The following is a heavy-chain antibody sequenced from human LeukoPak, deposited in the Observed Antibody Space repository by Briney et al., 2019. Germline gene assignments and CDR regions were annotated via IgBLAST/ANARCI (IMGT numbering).Heavy chain of an antibody. D-gene: IGHD5-24*01. V-gene: IGHV4-34*01. Sequence: PAETLSLTCAVYGGSFSGCYWSWIRQPPGKGLEWIGEINHSGSTNYNPSLKSRVTISVDTSKNQFSLKLTSVTAADTAVYYCARAEATTDYWGQGTLVTVSS. CDR1: GGSFSGCY. CDR3: ARAEATTDY. J-gene: IGHJ4*02. CDR2: INHSGST.